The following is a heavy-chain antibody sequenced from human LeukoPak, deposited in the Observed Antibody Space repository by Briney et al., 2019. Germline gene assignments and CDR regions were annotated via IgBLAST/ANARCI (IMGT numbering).Heavy chain of an antibody. CDR2: INSDGSST. D-gene: IGHD1-20*01. Sequence: GGSLRLSCAASGFTFSSYWMHWVRQAPGKGLMWISRINSDGSSTTYADSVKGRFTISRDNAKNTVYLQMNSLRAEDTAVYYCATFGFNWNLGYWGQGTLVTVSS. CDR3: ATFGFNWNLGY. CDR1: GFTFSSYW. V-gene: IGHV3-74*01. J-gene: IGHJ4*02.